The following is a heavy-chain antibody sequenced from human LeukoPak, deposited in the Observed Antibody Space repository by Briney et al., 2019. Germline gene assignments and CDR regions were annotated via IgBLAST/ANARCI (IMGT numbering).Heavy chain of an antibody. V-gene: IGHV3-21*01. CDR1: GFTFSSYS. Sequence: GGSLRLSCAASGFTFSSYSMNWVRQAPGKGLEWVSSISSSSSYIYYADSVKGRFTISRDNAKNSLYLQMNSLRAEDTAVYYCARESGDSSCPYYYYGMDVWGQGTTVTVSS. CDR2: ISSSSSYI. CDR3: ARESGDSSCPYYYYGMDV. J-gene: IGHJ6*02. D-gene: IGHD6-13*01.